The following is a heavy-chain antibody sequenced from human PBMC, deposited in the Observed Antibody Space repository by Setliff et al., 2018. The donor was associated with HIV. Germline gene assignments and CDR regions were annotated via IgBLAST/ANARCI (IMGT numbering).Heavy chain of an antibody. D-gene: IGHD5-12*01. Sequence: PSETLSLTCVVSGYSISSSYWWGWIRQPPGKGLEWIGWIGYIYKGGSTYYNPSLKSRVTMSEDTSKNQFSLKLRSVTAVDTAVYYCARGRHIEATIPLNHWGQGTLVTSPQ. CDR3: ARGRHIEATIPLNH. J-gene: IGHJ5*02. V-gene: IGHV4-28*03. CDR2: IYKGGST. CDR1: GYSISSSYW.